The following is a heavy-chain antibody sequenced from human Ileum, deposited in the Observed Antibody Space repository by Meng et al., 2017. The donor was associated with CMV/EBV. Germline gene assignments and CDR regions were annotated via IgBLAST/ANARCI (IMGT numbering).Heavy chain of an antibody. CDR2: IYYSGST. V-gene: IGHV4-30-4*08. Sequence: QVRLEESGPGLVKSSQTLSLICTVSGYSISSGDFYWTWIRQSPGKGPEWIGYIYYSGSTYYNPSLKSRLTTALDTSKNQFSLRLTSVTDADTGVYYCATEYSASPGWFDPWGQGILVTVSS. D-gene: IGHD5-12*01. CDR3: ATEYSASPGWFDP. CDR1: GYSISSGDFY. J-gene: IGHJ5*02.